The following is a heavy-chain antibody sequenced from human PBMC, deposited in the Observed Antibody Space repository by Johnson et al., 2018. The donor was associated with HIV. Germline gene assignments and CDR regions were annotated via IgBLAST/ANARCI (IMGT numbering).Heavy chain of an antibody. CDR2: IGTAGDT. V-gene: IGHV3-13*01. D-gene: IGHD6-13*01. CDR3: ARSSYSSSWGWAFDI. Sequence: VQLLESGGGLVQPGGSQRLSCAASGFTFSNYDMHWVRQATGKGLEWVSAIGTAGDTYYPGSVKGRLTISRENAKNALYLQIKSLRAGATAVYYCARSSYSSSWGWAFDIWGQGTMVTVSS. CDR1: GFTFSNYD. J-gene: IGHJ3*02.